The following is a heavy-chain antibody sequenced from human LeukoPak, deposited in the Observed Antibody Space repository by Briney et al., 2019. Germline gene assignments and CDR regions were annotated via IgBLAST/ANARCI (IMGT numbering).Heavy chain of an antibody. Sequence: SETLSLTCTVSGGSISSSSYYWGWIRQPPGKGLEWIGSIYYSGSTYYNPSLKSRVTISVDTSKNQFSLKLSSVTAADTAVYYCARHSGSYLVIDYWGQGTLVTVST. CDR2: IYYSGST. J-gene: IGHJ4*02. V-gene: IGHV4-39*01. CDR3: ARHSGSYLVIDY. D-gene: IGHD1-26*01. CDR1: GGSISSSSYY.